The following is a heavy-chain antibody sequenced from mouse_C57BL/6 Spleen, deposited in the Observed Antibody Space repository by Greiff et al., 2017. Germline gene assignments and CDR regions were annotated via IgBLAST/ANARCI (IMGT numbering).Heavy chain of an antibody. V-gene: IGHV7-3*01. CDR3: ARYALTFYYAMDY. CDR2: IRNKANGYTT. J-gene: IGHJ4*01. CDR1: GFTFTDYY. Sequence: EVKLMESGGGLVQPGGSLSLSCAASGFTFTDYYMSWVRQPPGKALEWLGFIRNKANGYTTAYSASVKGRFTISRDNSQSILYLQMNALRAEDSATYDCARYALTFYYAMDYWGQGTSVTVSS. D-gene: IGHD4-1*01.